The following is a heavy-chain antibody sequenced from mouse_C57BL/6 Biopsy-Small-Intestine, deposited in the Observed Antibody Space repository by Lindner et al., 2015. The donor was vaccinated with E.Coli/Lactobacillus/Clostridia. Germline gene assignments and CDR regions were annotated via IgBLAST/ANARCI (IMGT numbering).Heavy chain of an antibody. CDR3: ARGYGGTGYFDV. D-gene: IGHD1-1*01. V-gene: IGHV1-31*01. CDR1: GDSFTGYY. CDR2: ISPYNGIS. Sequence: VQLQESGPEPVKPGASVKISCKASGDSFTGYYIHWVKQSHGNILDWIGYISPYNGISSYNQKFKGKATLTVDKSSSSPYMELRSLTSEDSAVYYCARGYGGTGYFDVWGTGTTVTVSS. J-gene: IGHJ1*03.